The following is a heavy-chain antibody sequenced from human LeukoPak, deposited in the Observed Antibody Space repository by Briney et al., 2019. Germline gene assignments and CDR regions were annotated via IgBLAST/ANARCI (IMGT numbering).Heavy chain of an antibody. Sequence: SETLSLTCTVSGGSITSFSYYWGWIRQPPAKGLEWIGNIYYSENTSYNPSLKSRVTISVDTSKNQFSLKLTSVTAADTAVYYCARQGRTPESAYYYYYMDVWGKGTTVTVSS. CDR2: IYYSENT. CDR3: ARQGRTPESAYYYYYMDV. J-gene: IGHJ6*03. V-gene: IGHV4-39*01. D-gene: IGHD4-23*01. CDR1: GGSITSFSYY.